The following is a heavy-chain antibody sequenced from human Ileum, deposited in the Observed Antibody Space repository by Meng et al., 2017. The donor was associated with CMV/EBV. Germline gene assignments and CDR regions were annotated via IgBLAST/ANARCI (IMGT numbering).Heavy chain of an antibody. Sequence: QGQVQESGPGLGKPYRTPSLTSAVLGGSLGGGYYWNWIRQPAGKGLEWIGRIYTSGSTNYNPSLKSRFTISVDTSKNQFSLNLTSVTAADTAVYYCARDSAWLIDQWGQGTLVTVSS. CDR3: ARDSAWLIDQ. D-gene: IGHD6-19*01. J-gene: IGHJ4*02. CDR2: IYTSGST. CDR1: GGSLGGGYY. V-gene: IGHV4-61*02.